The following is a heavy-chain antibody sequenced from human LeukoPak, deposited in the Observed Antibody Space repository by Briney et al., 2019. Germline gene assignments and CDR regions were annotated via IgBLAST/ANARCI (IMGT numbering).Heavy chain of an antibody. D-gene: IGHD3-10*01. J-gene: IGHJ4*02. V-gene: IGHV4-31*03. CDR3: ARFAPFPRMVRGAMYYFDY. Sequence: SETLSLTCTVSGGSISSGGYYWSWIRQHPGKGLEWIGYIYYSGSTYYNPSLKSRVTISVDTSKNQFSLKLSSVTAADTAVYYCARFAPFPRMVRGAMYYFDYWGQRTLVTVSS. CDR1: GGSISSGGYY. CDR2: IYYSGST.